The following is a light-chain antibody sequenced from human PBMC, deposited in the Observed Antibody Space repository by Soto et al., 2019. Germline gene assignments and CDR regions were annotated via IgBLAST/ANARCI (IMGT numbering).Light chain of an antibody. CDR2: DVT. J-gene: IGLJ2*01. CDR3: SSYAGRTI. V-gene: IGLV2-8*01. Sequence: QSALTQPPSASGSPGQSVTISCTGTSSDVGGYDFVSWYQQHPGKAPKLVIYDVTRRPSGVPDRFSGSKSGNTASLTVPGLQAEDEAGYYCSSYAGRTIFGGGTKLTVL. CDR1: SSDVGGYDF.